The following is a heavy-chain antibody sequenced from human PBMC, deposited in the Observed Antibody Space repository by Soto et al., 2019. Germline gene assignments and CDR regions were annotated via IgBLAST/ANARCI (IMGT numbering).Heavy chain of an antibody. CDR2: INAGNGNT. CDR1: GYTFTTYA. D-gene: IGHD5-12*01. Sequence: ASVKVSCKASGYTFTTYAMHWVRQAPGQRLEWMGWINAGNGNTKYSQKFQGRVTITKNTSATTAYMELSSLRSEDTAVYYCARGPLRNCFDPWRQGTLVTVSS. CDR3: ARGPLRNCFDP. J-gene: IGHJ5*02. V-gene: IGHV1-3*01.